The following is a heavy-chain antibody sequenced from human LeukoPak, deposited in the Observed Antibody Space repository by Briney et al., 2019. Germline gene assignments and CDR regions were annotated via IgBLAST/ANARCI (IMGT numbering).Heavy chain of an antibody. CDR2: INHSGST. Sequence: SETLSLTCAVYGGSFSGYYWSWIRQPPGKGLEWIGEINHSGSTSYNPSLKSRVTISVDTSKNQFSLKLSSVTAADTAVYYCARRRGGYCSSTSCYTRSGEDYWGQGTLVTVSS. D-gene: IGHD2-2*02. J-gene: IGHJ4*02. CDR3: ARRRGGYCSSTSCYTRSGEDY. CDR1: GGSFSGYY. V-gene: IGHV4-34*01.